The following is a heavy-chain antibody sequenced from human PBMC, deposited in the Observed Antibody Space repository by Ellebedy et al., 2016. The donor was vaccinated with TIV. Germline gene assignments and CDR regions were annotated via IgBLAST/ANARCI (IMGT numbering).Heavy chain of an antibody. CDR2: IYDSGAT. CDR1: GFSVSSIY. J-gene: IGHJ4*02. Sequence: PGGSLRLSCAASGFSVSSIYMSWVRQAPGKGPEWVSLIYDSGATRYADSVKGRFTISRDNSKNTLYLQMNNLRAEDTAVYYRARGGSGYYWARAYWGQGTLVTVSS. V-gene: IGHV3-66*01. CDR3: ARGGSGYYWARAY. D-gene: IGHD3-22*01.